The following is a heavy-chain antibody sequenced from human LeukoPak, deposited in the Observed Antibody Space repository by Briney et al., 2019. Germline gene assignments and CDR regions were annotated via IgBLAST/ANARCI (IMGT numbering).Heavy chain of an antibody. D-gene: IGHD3-22*01. CDR3: AKDFHPYYDEAFDI. CDR1: GFTFSSYG. CDR2: ISYGGSNK. Sequence: PGGSLRLSCAASGFTFSSYGMHWVRQAPGKGLEWVAVISYGGSNKYYADSVKGRFTISRDNSKNTLYLQMNSLRAEDTAVYYCAKDFHPYYDEAFDIWGQGTMVTVSS. V-gene: IGHV3-30*18. J-gene: IGHJ3*02.